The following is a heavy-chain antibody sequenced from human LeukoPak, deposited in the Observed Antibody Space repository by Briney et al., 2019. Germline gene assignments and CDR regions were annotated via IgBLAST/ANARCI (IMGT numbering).Heavy chain of an antibody. Sequence: SETLSLTCTVSGGSVSTGSYYWSWIRQPAGRGLEWIGHIHTSGTMNYNASLKSRVRISVETSKNQFSLRLSSVTAADTAVYYCARDQDGGLWFGESADNGYFDYWGQGTLVTVSS. V-gene: IGHV4-61*09. D-gene: IGHD3-10*01. CDR1: GGSVSTGSYY. CDR3: ARDQDGGLWFGESADNGYFDY. J-gene: IGHJ4*02. CDR2: IHTSGTM.